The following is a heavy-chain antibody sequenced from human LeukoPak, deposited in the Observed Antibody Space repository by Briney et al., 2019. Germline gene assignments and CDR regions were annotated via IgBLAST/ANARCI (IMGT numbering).Heavy chain of an antibody. J-gene: IGHJ4*02. Sequence: KPSETLSLTCTVSGGSISSYYWSWIRQPAGKGLEWIGRIHTSGSTSYNSSLKSRVTMSLDTSKNQFSLKLSSVTAADTAVYYCARESLDLYYFDYWGQGTLVTVSS. CDR3: ARESLDLYYFDY. CDR1: GGSISSYY. D-gene: IGHD3-9*01. V-gene: IGHV4-4*07. CDR2: IHTSGST.